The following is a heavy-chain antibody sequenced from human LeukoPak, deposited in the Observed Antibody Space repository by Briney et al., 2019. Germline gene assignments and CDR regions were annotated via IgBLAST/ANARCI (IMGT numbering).Heavy chain of an antibody. Sequence: GGSLRLSCAASGFTFSSYSMNWVRQAPGKGLEWVSYISSSSSSTIYYADSVKGRFTISRDNAKNSLYLQMNSLRAEDTAVYYCARRRELLRYYYYMDVWGKGTTVTVSS. D-gene: IGHD1-26*01. J-gene: IGHJ6*03. CDR1: GFTFSSYS. V-gene: IGHV3-48*01. CDR2: ISSSSSSTI. CDR3: ARRRELLRYYYYMDV.